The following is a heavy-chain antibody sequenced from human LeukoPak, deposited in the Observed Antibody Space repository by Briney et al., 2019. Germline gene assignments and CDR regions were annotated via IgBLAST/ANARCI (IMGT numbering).Heavy chain of an antibody. CDR1: GYTFTSYY. J-gene: IGHJ5*02. CDR2: INPSGGST. CDR3: ARLRRDGYNRGPWGHIWFDP. D-gene: IGHD5-24*01. V-gene: IGHV1-46*01. Sequence: ASVKVSCKASGYTFTSYYMHWVRQAPGQGLEWMGIINPSGGSTSYAQKFQGRVTMTRDMSTSTVYMELSSLRSEDTAVYYCARLRRDGYNRGPWGHIWFDPWGQGTLVTVSS.